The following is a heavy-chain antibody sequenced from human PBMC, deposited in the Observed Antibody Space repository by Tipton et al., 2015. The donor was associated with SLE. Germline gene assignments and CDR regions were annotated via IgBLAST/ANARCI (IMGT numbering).Heavy chain of an antibody. CDR3: SGGTNNYGTDV. D-gene: IGHD2-15*01. Sequence: SLRLSCAASGFTFSSYGMHWVRQAPGKGLEWVAVIWYDGSNKYYADSVKGRFTISRDNSKNTLYLQMTSLRAEDTAVYYCSGGTNNYGTDVWGQGTTVTVSS. J-gene: IGHJ6*02. V-gene: IGHV3-33*08. CDR2: IWYDGSNK. CDR1: GFTFSSYG.